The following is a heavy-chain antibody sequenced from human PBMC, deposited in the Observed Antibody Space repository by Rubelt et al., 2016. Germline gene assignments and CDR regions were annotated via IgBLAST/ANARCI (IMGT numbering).Heavy chain of an antibody. CDR2: VSADGGGT. Sequence: EVQLLESGGGLVQPGGSLRLSCATSGFSFGSYAMTWVRQAPGKGLEWVSAVSADGGGTYYADSVKGRFTISRDNSKNTLSLQMNSLRAEDTAVYYCAKGRGILSPDYWGQGTLVTVSS. V-gene: IGHV3-23*01. CDR1: GFSFGSYA. D-gene: IGHD3-10*01. J-gene: IGHJ4*02. CDR3: AKGRGILSPDY.